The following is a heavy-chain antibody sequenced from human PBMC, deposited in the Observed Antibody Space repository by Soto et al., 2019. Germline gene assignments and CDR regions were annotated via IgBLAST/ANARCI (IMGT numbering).Heavy chain of an antibody. CDR2: ISSSSNYI. CDR3: ARGGCSGGSCHPFFDY. V-gene: IGHV3-21*01. J-gene: IGHJ4*02. D-gene: IGHD2-15*01. Sequence: GKGLEWVSSISSSSNYIYYADSVKGRFTISRDNAKNSLYLQMNSLRAEDTAVYYCARGGCSGGSCHPFFDYWGQGTLVTVSS.